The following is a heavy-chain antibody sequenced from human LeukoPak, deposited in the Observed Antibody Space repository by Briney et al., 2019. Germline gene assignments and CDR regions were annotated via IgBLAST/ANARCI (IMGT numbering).Heavy chain of an antibody. CDR3: ARGRYNWNYDY. CDR1: GGSISSYY. D-gene: IGHD1-7*01. J-gene: IGHJ4*02. CDR2: IYYSGST. V-gene: IGHV4-59*01. Sequence: PSETLSLTCTVSGGSISSYYWSWIRQPPGKGLEWIGYIYYSGSTNYNPSLKSRVTISVDTSKNQCSLKLSSVTAADTAVYYCARGRYNWNYDYWGQGTLVTVSS.